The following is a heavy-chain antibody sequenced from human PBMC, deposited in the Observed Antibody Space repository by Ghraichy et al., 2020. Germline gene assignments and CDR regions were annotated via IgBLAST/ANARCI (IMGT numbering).Heavy chain of an antibody. CDR1: GYTLSSYG. Sequence: ASVKVSCKASGYTLSSYGTNWVRQAPGQGLEWMGRISAYNGYANFAEKFQGRVTMTTDTSTSTAYMELRSLRSEDTAGYYCARQRVGNWNEYWGQGTLVTVPS. CDR3: ARQRVGNWNEY. D-gene: IGHD1-1*01. J-gene: IGHJ1*01. CDR2: ISAYNGYA. V-gene: IGHV1-18*01.